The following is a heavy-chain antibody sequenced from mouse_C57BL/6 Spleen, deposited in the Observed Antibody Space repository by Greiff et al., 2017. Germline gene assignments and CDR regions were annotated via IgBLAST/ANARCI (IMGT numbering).Heavy chain of an antibody. CDR2: IYPRSGNT. Sequence: VQLQQSGAELARPGASVKLSCKASGYTFTSYGISWVKQRTGQGLEWIGEIYPRSGNTSYNEKFKGKATLAADKSSSTAYMELRSLTSEDSAVYFCASYYSNYGEDYWGQGTSVTVSS. CDR3: ASYYSNYGEDY. D-gene: IGHD2-5*01. V-gene: IGHV1-81*01. J-gene: IGHJ4*01. CDR1: GYTFTSYG.